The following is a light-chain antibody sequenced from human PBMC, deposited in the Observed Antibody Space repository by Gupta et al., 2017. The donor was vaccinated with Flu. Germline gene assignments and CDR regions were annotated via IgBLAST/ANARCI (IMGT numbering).Light chain of an antibody. Sequence: EVVLTQSPATLSLSPGERATLSCRASQSVKGALAWYQQKPGQAPRLLVYDASNRAAGIPVKFSGSGSETDFTLTISNLEPEDFAVYYCQQRADWPLTFGGGTKVEIK. CDR1: QSVKGA. V-gene: IGKV3-11*01. CDR3: QQRADWPLT. J-gene: IGKJ4*01. CDR2: DAS.